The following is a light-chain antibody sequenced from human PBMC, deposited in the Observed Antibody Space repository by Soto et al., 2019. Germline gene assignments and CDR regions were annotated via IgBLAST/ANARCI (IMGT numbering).Light chain of an antibody. Sequence: QSALTQPPSASGSPGQSVTISCAGTSSDVGGYNYVSWYQQYPGKVPKLMIYEVSERPSGVPDRFSGSKSGNTAFLTVSGLQAEDEADYYCLSYADTAYVFGTRTKLTVL. CDR3: LSYADTAYV. J-gene: IGLJ1*01. V-gene: IGLV2-8*01. CDR2: EVS. CDR1: SSDVGGYNY.